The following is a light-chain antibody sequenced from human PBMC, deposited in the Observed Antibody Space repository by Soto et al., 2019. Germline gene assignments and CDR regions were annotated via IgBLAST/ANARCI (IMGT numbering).Light chain of an antibody. Sequence: DIRMTQSPSTLSASVGDRVTITCRASQSISSWLAWYQQKPGKAPKLLIYEASSSQIGGPPRFSGSGFGTEFTLTISSLQPDDFATYYCQHYKESSTFGQGTRLEIK. CDR1: QSISSW. CDR2: EAS. CDR3: QHYKESST. V-gene: IGKV1-5*03. J-gene: IGKJ1*01.